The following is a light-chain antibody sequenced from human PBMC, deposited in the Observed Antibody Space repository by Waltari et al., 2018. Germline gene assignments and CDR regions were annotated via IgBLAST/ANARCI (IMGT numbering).Light chain of an antibody. J-gene: IGKJ5*01. V-gene: IGKV1-33*01. Sequence: DIQMTQSPSSLSASVGDLDPITCQPTEDITNYLNWYQQKPVKAPKLLIYEASNLETGVPSRFSGSGSGTDFTFAISSLQPEDVATYYCQQYHDLPTFGQGTRLEIK. CDR3: QQYHDLPT. CDR2: EAS. CDR1: EDITNY.